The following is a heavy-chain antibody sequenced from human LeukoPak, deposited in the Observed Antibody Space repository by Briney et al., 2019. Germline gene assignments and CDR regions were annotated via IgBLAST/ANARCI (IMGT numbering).Heavy chain of an antibody. CDR3: ARAVCSGGSCYSNNWFDP. D-gene: IGHD2-15*01. V-gene: IGHV5-51*01. Sequence: GASLQISCKGSGYSFTSYWIGWVRQMPGKGLEWMGIIYPGDSDTRYSPSFQGQVTISADKSISTAYLQWSSLKASDTAMYYCARAVCSGGSCYSNNWFDPWGQGTLVTVSS. CDR2: IYPGDSDT. CDR1: GYSFTSYW. J-gene: IGHJ5*02.